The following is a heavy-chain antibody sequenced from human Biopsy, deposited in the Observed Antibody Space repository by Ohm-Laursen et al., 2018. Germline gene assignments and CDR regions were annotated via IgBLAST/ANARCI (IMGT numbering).Heavy chain of an antibody. Sequence: SVKVSCKASVGTFINYAISRVRQAPGQGLEWMGGIIPMFGTANYAQMFQGRVTISADESTSTSYMELSSLTTEDTAIYYCARGPHSGSHSCFDYWGRGTLVTVSS. V-gene: IGHV1-69*13. D-gene: IGHD1-26*01. J-gene: IGHJ4*02. CDR3: ARGPHSGSHSCFDY. CDR1: VGTFINYA. CDR2: IIPMFGTA.